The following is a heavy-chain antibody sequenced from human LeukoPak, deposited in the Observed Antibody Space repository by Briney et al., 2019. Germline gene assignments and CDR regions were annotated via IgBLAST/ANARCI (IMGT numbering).Heavy chain of an antibody. CDR3: ARHSICGVVAEYYFDY. CDR2: IYYSGST. V-gene: IGHV4-59*08. Sequence: SETLSLTCTVSGGSISSYYWSWIRQPPGKGLEWIGYIYYSGSTNYNPSLKSRVTISVDTSKNQFSLKLSSGTAADTAVYYCARHSICGVVAEYYFDYWGQGTLVTVSS. D-gene: IGHD3-3*02. CDR1: GGSISSYY. J-gene: IGHJ4*02.